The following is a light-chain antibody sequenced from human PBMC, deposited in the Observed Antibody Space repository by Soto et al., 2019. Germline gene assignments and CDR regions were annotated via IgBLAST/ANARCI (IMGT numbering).Light chain of an antibody. Sequence: QSVLTQPASVSGSPGQSITISCTGTSSDVGGYNYVSWYQQHPGKAPKVMIYEVSHRPSGVSNRFSGSKSGNTASLTISGLQAEDEADYYCGSYTTSSPYLVFGGGTKLTVL. CDR1: SSDVGGYNY. CDR3: GSYTTSSPYLV. V-gene: IGLV2-14*01. J-gene: IGLJ2*01. CDR2: EVS.